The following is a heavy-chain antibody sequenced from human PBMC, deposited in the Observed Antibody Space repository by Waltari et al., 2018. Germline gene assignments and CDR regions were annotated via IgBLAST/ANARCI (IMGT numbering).Heavy chain of an antibody. J-gene: IGHJ4*02. CDR3: AKDLGPDGYNSHSDY. CDR1: GFTFDASA. Sequence: EVQLVESGGGVVQPGGALRLSCAASGFTFDASAMPWVRPTPGKGLEWVSLISGDGGSTYYADSVKGRFTISRDNSKNSLYLQMNSLRTEDTALYYCAKDLGPDGYNSHSDYWGQGTLVTVSS. D-gene: IGHD5-12*01. CDR2: ISGDGGST. V-gene: IGHV3-43*02.